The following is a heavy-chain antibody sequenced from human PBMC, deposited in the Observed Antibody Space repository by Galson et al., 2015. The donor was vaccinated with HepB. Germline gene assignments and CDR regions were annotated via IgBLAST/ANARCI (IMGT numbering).Heavy chain of an antibody. CDR3: ARDLRRVVPAAMGGYYYYYMDV. Sequence: SLRLSCAASGFTFSSYGMHWVRQAPGKGLEWVAVIWYDGSNKYYADSVKGRFTISRDNSKNTLYLQMNSLRAEDTAVYYCARDLRRVVPAAMGGYYYYYMDVWGKGTTVTVSS. V-gene: IGHV3-33*01. J-gene: IGHJ6*03. CDR1: GFTFSSYG. D-gene: IGHD2-2*01. CDR2: IWYDGSNK.